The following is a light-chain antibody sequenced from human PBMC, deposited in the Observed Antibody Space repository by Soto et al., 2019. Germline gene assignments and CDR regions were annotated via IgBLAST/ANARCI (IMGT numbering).Light chain of an antibody. Sequence: DIQMTQSPSSLSASVGDRVTITCRASQSIDTYVNWYQQKPGKAPNLLIYVGSNLHSGVPSRFSGSGSGTDFTLTISSLQPEDFATYYCQQCYSVPLSFGGGTKVDIK. CDR2: VGS. CDR1: QSIDTY. J-gene: IGKJ4*01. V-gene: IGKV1-39*01. CDR3: QQCYSVPLS.